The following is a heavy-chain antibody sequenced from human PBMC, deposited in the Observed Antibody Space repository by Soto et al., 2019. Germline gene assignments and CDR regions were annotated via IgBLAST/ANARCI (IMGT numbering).Heavy chain of an antibody. CDR2: INAGNGNI. V-gene: IGHV1-3*01. J-gene: IGHJ4*02. D-gene: IGHD6-19*01. Sequence: ASVKVSCKASGYTFTSSAIHWVRQAPGQGLEWMGWINAGNGNIKHSQKFQHRVTITRDTSASTAYMELSSLRLEYTAVYYCARDGAVAGDSNFDYWGQGTLVTVSS. CDR1: GYTFTSSA. CDR3: ARDGAVAGDSNFDY.